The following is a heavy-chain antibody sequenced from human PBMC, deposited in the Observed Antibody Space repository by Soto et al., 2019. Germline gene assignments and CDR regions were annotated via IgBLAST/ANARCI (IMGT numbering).Heavy chain of an antibody. D-gene: IGHD3-10*01. CDR2: IIPIFGTA. CDR3: ARDQTYGYYYGSGSPDYYGMHV. V-gene: IGHV1-69*13. Sequence: SVKVSCKASGGTFSSYAISWVRQAPGQGLEWMGGIIPIFGTANYTQKFQGRVTITADESTSTAYMELSSLRSEDTAVYYCARDQTYGYYYGSGSPDYYGMHVWG. J-gene: IGHJ6*02. CDR1: GGTFSSYA.